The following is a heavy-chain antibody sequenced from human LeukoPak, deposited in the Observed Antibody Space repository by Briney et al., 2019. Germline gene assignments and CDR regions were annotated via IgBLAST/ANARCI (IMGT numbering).Heavy chain of an antibody. CDR3: ARPEGFGATDAFDI. CDR2: ISSSSSTI. D-gene: IGHD1-26*01. V-gene: IGHV3-48*04. CDR1: GFTFSSYS. J-gene: IGHJ3*02. Sequence: GGSLRLSCAASGFTFSSYSMNWVRQAPGKGLEWVSYISSSSSTIYYADSVKGRFTISRDNAKNSLYLQMNSLRAEDTAVYYCARPEGFGATDAFDIWGQGTMVTVSS.